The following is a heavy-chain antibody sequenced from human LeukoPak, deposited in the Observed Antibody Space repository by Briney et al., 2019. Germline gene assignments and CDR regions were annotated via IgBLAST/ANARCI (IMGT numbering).Heavy chain of an antibody. V-gene: IGHV6-1*01. CDR3: ARDEDGTKVRGHYYYGMDV. CDR1: GDSVSSNIAA. D-gene: IGHD5-24*01. CDR2: TYYRSKWYS. J-gene: IGHJ6*02. Sequence: SQTLSLTCVIFGDSVSSNIAAWNWIRQSPSRGLEGLGRTYYRSKWYSDYAVSVKSRITINADTSKNQFSLQLNSVTPEDTAVYYCARDEDGTKVRGHYYYGMDVWGQGTTVTASS.